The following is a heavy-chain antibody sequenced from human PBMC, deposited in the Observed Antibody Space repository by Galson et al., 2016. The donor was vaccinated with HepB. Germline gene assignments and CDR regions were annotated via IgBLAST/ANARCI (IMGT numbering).Heavy chain of an antibody. CDR3: ARAIGRPRYCSGGSCYQYYVDY. CDR1: GGSINSYY. J-gene: IGHJ4*02. CDR2: IYYSGST. D-gene: IGHD2-15*01. Sequence: SETLSLTCTVSGGSINSYYWSWIRQPPGKGLEWIGYIYYSGSTNYNPSPKSRVTISVDTSKNQFSLKLSSVTAADTAVYYCARAIGRPRYCSGGSCYQYYVDYWGQGTLVTVSS. V-gene: IGHV4-59*01.